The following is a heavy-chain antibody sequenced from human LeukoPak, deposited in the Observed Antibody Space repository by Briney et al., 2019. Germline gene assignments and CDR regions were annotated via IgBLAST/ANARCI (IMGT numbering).Heavy chain of an antibody. CDR1: GYTFTGYY. D-gene: IGHD3-10*01. CDR2: INPNSGDT. CDR3: ATARGQNLPMDCFDY. Sequence: ASVKVSCKASGYTFTGYYIHWVRQAPGQGLEWMGWINPNSGDTHYAQKFQGRVTMTRDTSTRTAYMELSSLRSDDTAVYYYATARGQNLPMDCFDYWGQGTLVTVSS. J-gene: IGHJ4*02. V-gene: IGHV1-2*02.